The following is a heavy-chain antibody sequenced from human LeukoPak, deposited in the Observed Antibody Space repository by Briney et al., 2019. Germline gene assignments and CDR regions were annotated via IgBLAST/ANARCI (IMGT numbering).Heavy chain of an antibody. CDR1: GFTFSSYW. CDR2: INSVGSST. J-gene: IGHJ6*04. V-gene: IGHV3-74*01. D-gene: IGHD6-13*01. CDR3: ARDRGSSCLDV. Sequence: PGGXLRLSCAASGFTFSSYWMHWVRQAPGKGVVWVSRINSVGSSTIYADSVKGRFTISRDNAKNTLYLQMNSLRAEDTAVYYCARDRGSSCLDVWGKGTTVTVSS.